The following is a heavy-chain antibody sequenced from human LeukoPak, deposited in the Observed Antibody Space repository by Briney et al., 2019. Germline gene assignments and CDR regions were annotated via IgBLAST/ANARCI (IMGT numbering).Heavy chain of an antibody. CDR2: IIPIFGTA. CDR3: ASGTWGRTETFDP. V-gene: IGHV1-69*01. Sequence: ASVKVSCKASGGTFSSYAISWVRQAPGQGLEWMGGIIPIFGTANYAQKFQGRVTITADESTSTAYMELSSLRSEDTAVHYCASGTWGRTETFDPWGQGTLVTVSS. D-gene: IGHD3-16*01. CDR1: GGTFSSYA. J-gene: IGHJ5*02.